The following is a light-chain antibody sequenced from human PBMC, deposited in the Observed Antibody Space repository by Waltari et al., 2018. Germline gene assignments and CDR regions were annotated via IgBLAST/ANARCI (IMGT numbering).Light chain of an antibody. CDR1: QSIRSD. J-gene: IGKJ2*02. CDR2: GAS. V-gene: IGKV3-15*01. CDR3: QQYTNWPPCA. Sequence: EIVMTQSPATLSVSPGERATLSCRASQSIRSDLAWYQQKPGQAPRLLIYGASTRATGIPARFSGSGSGTEFTLTINSLQSEDVAIYYCQQYTNWPPCAFGQGTKLQIK.